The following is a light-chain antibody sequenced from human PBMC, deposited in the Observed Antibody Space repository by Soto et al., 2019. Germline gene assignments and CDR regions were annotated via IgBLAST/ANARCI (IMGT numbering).Light chain of an antibody. V-gene: IGLV2-8*01. CDR3: SSYAVSNSWV. CDR2: EVT. J-gene: IGLJ3*02. CDR1: SRDVGAFNF. Sequence: QSVLTQPPSASGSPGQSVTISCTGTSRDVGAFNFVSWYQQHPGKAPKPMIFEVTKRPSGVPDRFSASKSGNTASLTVSGLQAEDEADYYCSSYAVSNSWVFGGGTKVTVL.